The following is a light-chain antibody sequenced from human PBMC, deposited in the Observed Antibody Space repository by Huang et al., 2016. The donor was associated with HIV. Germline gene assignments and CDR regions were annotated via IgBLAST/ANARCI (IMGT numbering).Light chain of an antibody. J-gene: IGKJ5*01. V-gene: IGKV3-15*01. CDR1: QTVSSN. CDR3: QQYNKWPPVT. CDR2: GAS. Sequence: ERVMTQSPASLSMSPGETAPLSCRASQTVSSNLAWYQQKPGQAPRRLSYGASTRAPGVPARFSGDGSGTEFTLTISSLQSEDSAIYYCQQYNKWPPVTFGQGTRLEIK.